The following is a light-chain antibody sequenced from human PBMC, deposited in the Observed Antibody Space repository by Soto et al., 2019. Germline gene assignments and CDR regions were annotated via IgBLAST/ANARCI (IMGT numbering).Light chain of an antibody. V-gene: IGKV3-20*01. CDR3: QQYGSSSIT. Sequence: EIVLTQSPGTLSLSPGERATLSCRASQSVSSSYLAWYQQKPGQAPRLLIYGASSRATGIPDRFSGSGSGTDFTLTIRRLEPEDFAVYYWQQYGSSSITFGQGTRLEIK. CDR2: GAS. J-gene: IGKJ5*01. CDR1: QSVSSSY.